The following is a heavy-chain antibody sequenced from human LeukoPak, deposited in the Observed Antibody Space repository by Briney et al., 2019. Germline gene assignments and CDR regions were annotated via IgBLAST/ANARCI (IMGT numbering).Heavy chain of an antibody. J-gene: IGHJ4*02. D-gene: IGHD3-10*01. CDR1: GFTFSSYA. V-gene: IGHV3-30*04. CDR3: ARDYYGSGSYPLSPFDH. Sequence: GGSLRLSCAASGFTFSSYAMHWVRQAPGKGLEWVAVISYDGSNKYYADSVKGRFTISRDNSKNTLYLQMNSLRAEDTAVYYCARDYYGSGSYPLSPFDHWGQGTLATVSS. CDR2: ISYDGSNK.